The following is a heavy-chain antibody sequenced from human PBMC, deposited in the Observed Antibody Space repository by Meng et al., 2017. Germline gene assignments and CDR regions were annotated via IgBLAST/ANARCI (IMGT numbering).Heavy chain of an antibody. D-gene: IGHD5-24*01. V-gene: IGHV7-4-1*02. CDR1: GYTVTSYA. Sequence: QVQLVQLGFELKKPGASVKVSWKASGYTVTSYAMNWVRQAPGQGLEWMGWINTNTGNPTYAQGFTGRFVFSLDTSVSTAYLQISSLKAEDTAVYYCARVHDRRWLQFSSLPVYFDYWGQGTLVTVSS. CDR2: INTNTGNP. J-gene: IGHJ4*02. CDR3: ARVHDRRWLQFSSLPVYFDY.